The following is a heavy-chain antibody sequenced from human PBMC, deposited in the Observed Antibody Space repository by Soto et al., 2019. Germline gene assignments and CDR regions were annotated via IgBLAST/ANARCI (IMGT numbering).Heavy chain of an antibody. CDR3: AKNYYGSGSVYYYYYYMDV. Sequence: QVQLVESGGGVVQPGRSLRLSCAASGFTFSTYGMHWVRQAPGKGLEWVAVISYDGSNKYHADSVKGRFTISRDNSKNTLYLQMSSLRAEDTAVYYCAKNYYGSGSVYYYYYYMDVWGKGTTVTVSS. V-gene: IGHV3-30*18. J-gene: IGHJ6*03. D-gene: IGHD3-10*01. CDR1: GFTFSTYG. CDR2: ISYDGSNK.